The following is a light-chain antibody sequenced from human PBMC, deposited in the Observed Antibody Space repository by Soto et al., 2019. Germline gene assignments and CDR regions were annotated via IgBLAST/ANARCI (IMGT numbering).Light chain of an antibody. V-gene: IGKV1-5*01. CDR1: QGISTW. CDR3: QQYNSYSWT. J-gene: IGKJ1*01. Sequence: DIQMTQSPATLSASVGDRVTITCRASQGISTWLAWYQQKPGKAPKLLILAASTLHSGVPSRFSGSGSGTDFSLTINSLQPDDFATYYCQQYNSYSWTFGQGTKV. CDR2: AAS.